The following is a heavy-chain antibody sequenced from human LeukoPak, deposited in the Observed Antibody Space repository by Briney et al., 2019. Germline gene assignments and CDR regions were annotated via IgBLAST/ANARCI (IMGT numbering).Heavy chain of an antibody. J-gene: IGHJ4*02. Sequence: GGSLRLSCAASGFTFSSYAMSWVRQAPGKGLEWVSAISGSGGSTYYADSVKGRFTISRDNSKNTLYLQMNSPRAEDTAVYYCAKAISGSYLRGPFDYWGQGTLVTVSS. V-gene: IGHV3-23*01. CDR3: AKAISGSYLRGPFDY. CDR2: ISGSGGST. D-gene: IGHD1-26*01. CDR1: GFTFSSYA.